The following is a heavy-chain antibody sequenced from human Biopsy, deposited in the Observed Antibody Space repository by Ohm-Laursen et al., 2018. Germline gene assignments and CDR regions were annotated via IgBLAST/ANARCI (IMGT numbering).Heavy chain of an antibody. J-gene: IGHJ5*02. Sequence: GTLSLTWTVSGGSISNNNYYWGWIRQPPGKGLEWIGSIFYRGSTHYKPSLKSRVNISVDTSKNQFSLKLNSVTAADTAVYYCARDYDTSGYYYGSWGQGTLVTVSS. D-gene: IGHD3-22*01. CDR2: IFYRGST. CDR3: ARDYDTSGYYYGS. CDR1: GGSISNNNYY. V-gene: IGHV4-39*01.